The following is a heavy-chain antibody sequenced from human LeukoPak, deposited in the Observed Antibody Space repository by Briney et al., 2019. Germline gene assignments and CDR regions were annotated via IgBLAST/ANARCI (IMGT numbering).Heavy chain of an antibody. CDR1: GGSFSGYY. Sequence: RSETLSLTCAVYGGSFSGYYWSWIRQPPGKGLEWIGEINHSGSTNYNPSLKSRVTISVDTSKNQFSLKLSSVTAADTAVYYCATSRNWYFDLWGRDTLVTVSS. J-gene: IGHJ2*01. V-gene: IGHV4-34*01. CDR3: ATSRNWYFDL. CDR2: INHSGST.